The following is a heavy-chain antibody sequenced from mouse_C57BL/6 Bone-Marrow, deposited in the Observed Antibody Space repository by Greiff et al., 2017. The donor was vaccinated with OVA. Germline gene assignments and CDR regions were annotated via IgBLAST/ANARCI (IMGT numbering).Heavy chain of an antibody. CDR2: IDPENGDI. J-gene: IGHJ2*01. CDR3: TTYRY. CDR1: GFNIKDDY. V-gene: IGHV14-4*01. Sequence: VQLQQSGAELVRPGASVKLSCTASGFNIKDDYMHWVKERPEQGLEWIGWIDPENGDIEYASKFQGKATITADTSSKTVYLHLSSLTSEDTAVYYCTTYRYWGQGTTLTVSS.